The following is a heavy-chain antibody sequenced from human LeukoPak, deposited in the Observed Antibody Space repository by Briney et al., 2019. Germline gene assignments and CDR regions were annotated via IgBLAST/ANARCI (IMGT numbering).Heavy chain of an antibody. V-gene: IGHV4-59*01. D-gene: IGHD6-13*01. J-gene: IGHJ4*02. CDR2: ISDSGST. CDR3: ARGYSSSWNYFDY. Sequence: SETLSLTCTVSGGSISSYFWSWIRQPPGKGLEWIGYISDSGSTNYNPSLKSRVTISIDTSENQFSLKMRSVTAADTAVYYCARGYSSSWNYFDYWGQGTLVTVSS. CDR1: GGSISSYF.